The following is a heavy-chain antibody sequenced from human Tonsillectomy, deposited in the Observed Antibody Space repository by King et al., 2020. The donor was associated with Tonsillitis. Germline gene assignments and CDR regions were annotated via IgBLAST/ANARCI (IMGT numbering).Heavy chain of an antibody. D-gene: IGHD6-13*01. J-gene: IGHJ5*02. CDR3: ARSKPQYSSSWSNWFDP. V-gene: IGHV3-21*01. Sequence: TVKGRFTISRDNTKNSLSRQMNSLRAEDTAVYYCARSKPQYSSSWSNWFDPWGQGTLVTVSS.